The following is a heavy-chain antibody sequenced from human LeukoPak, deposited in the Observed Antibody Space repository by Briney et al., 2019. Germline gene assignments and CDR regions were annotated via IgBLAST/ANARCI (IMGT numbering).Heavy chain of an antibody. V-gene: IGHV3-23*01. CDR2: ISGSGGST. CDR3: AKDVPIVVVPAAIRGEFDY. Sequence: GGSLRLSCAASGFTFSSYAMSWVRQAPGKGLEWVSAISGSGGSTYYADSVKGRFTISRDNSKNTLYPQMNSLRAEDTAVYYCAKDVPIVVVPAAIRGEFDYWGQGTLVTVSS. J-gene: IGHJ4*02. CDR1: GFTFSSYA. D-gene: IGHD2-2*02.